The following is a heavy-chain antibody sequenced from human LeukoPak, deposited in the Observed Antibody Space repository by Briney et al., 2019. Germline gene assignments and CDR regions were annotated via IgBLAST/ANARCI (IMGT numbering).Heavy chain of an antibody. Sequence: GGSLRLSCAASGFTFSSYGMHGVRQAPGKGLEWVAFIRYDGSNKYYADSVKGRFTISRDNSKNTLYLQMNSLRAEDTAVYYCAKDATMVRGVADFIDYWGQGTLVTVSS. CDR2: IRYDGSNK. CDR3: AKDATMVRGVADFIDY. J-gene: IGHJ4*02. CDR1: GFTFSSYG. V-gene: IGHV3-30*02. D-gene: IGHD3-10*01.